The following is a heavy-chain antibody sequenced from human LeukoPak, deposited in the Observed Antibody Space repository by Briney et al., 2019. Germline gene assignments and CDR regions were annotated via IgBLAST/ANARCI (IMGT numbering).Heavy chain of an antibody. CDR3: AKGRAGNYYYDSSDY. J-gene: IGHJ4*02. V-gene: IGHV3-53*01. CDR2: IYSGGST. Sequence: GGSLRLSCAASGFTFSRHSMNWVRQAPGKGLEWVSVIYSGGSTYYAASVKGRFTISRDNSKNTLYLQMNSLRAEDTAVYYCAKGRAGNYYYDSSDYWGQGTLVTVSS. D-gene: IGHD3-22*01. CDR1: GFTFSRHS.